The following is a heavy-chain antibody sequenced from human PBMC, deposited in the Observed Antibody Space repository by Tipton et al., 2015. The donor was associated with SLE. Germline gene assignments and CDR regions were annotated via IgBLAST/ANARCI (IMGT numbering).Heavy chain of an antibody. Sequence: SLRLSCAASGFSVDGNYMSWVRQTPERGLEWVSLIYRDGNTYSPDSLKGRFTISRDNAKNSLYLQMNSLRDEDTALYYCAKDHEWLVDRGAFDVWGQGTTVTVSS. V-gene: IGHV3-53*05. J-gene: IGHJ3*01. CDR3: AKDHEWLVDRGAFDV. D-gene: IGHD6-19*01. CDR2: IYRDGNT. CDR1: GFSVDGNY.